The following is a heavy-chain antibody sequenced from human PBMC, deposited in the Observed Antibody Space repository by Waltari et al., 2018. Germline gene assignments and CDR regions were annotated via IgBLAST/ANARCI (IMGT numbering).Heavy chain of an antibody. Sequence: EVQLLESAGGLVQPGGALRLSCAASGFSFMGYARSWVGQAPGEGLEWVASISGSGATPFYADSVKGRFTIVRDNSKDTVYLQMNSLRVDDSAVYYCAKGSRGYTNYFFDYWGQGALVTVSS. CDR1: GFSFMGYA. D-gene: IGHD3-16*02. V-gene: IGHV3-23*01. CDR3: AKGSRGYTNYFFDY. CDR2: ISGSGATP. J-gene: IGHJ4*02.